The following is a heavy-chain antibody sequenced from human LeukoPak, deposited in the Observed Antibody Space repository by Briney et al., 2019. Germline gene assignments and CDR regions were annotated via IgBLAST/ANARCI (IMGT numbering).Heavy chain of an antibody. J-gene: IGHJ4*02. CDR1: GYTLTELS. CDR3: RIAAAGNIDY. CDR2: FDPEDGET. Sequence: ASVKVSCKVSGYTLTELSMHWVRQAPGKGLEWMGGFDPEDGETIYAQKFQGRVTMTEDTSTDTAYMELSSLGSEDTAVYYCRIAAAGNIDYWGQGTLVTVSS. V-gene: IGHV1-24*01. D-gene: IGHD6-13*01.